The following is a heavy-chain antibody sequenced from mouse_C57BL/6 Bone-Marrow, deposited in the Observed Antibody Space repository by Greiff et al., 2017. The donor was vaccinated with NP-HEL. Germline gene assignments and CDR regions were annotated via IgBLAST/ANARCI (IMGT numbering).Heavy chain of an antibody. CDR3: TRSHTVVATRNAMDY. CDR2: IDPETGGT. D-gene: IGHD1-1*01. J-gene: IGHJ4*01. V-gene: IGHV1-15*01. CDR1: GYTFTDYE. Sequence: VQLVESGAELVRPGASVTLSCKASGYTFTDYEMHWVKQTPVHGLEWIGAIDPETGGTAYNQKFKGKAILTADKSSSTAYMELRSLTSEDSAVYYCTRSHTVVATRNAMDYWGQGTSVTVSS.